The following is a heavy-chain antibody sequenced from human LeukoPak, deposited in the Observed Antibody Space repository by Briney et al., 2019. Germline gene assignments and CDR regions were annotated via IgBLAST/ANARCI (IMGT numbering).Heavy chain of an antibody. Sequence: PGGSLRLSCAASGFTFSSYGMHWVRQAPGKGLEWVAVISYDGSNKYYADSVKGRFTISRDNSKNTLYLQMNSLRAEDTPVYYCAKGRSHVDTAMVLGYWGQRTLVTVSS. CDR1: GFTFSSYG. D-gene: IGHD5-18*01. CDR3: AKGRSHVDTAMVLGY. J-gene: IGHJ4*02. V-gene: IGHV3-30*18. CDR2: ISYDGSNK.